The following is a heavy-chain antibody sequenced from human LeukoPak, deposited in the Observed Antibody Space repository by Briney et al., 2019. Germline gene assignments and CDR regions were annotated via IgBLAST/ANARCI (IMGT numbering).Heavy chain of an antibody. V-gene: IGHV4-59*08. D-gene: IGHD4-17*01. CDR2: IYHSGST. J-gene: IGHJ4*02. Sequence: PPETLSLTCTGSGGSISGYYWSWIRQPPGKGLEWIGYIYHSGSTNNNPSLKSRVTISVDTSKNQFSLKLSSVTAADTAVYYCARRLARRGYGDYCDYWGQGTLVTVSA. CDR3: ARRLARRGYGDYCDY. CDR1: GGSISGYY.